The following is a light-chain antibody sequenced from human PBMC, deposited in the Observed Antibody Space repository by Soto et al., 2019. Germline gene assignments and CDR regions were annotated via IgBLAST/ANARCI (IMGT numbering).Light chain of an antibody. Sequence: QSALTQPASVSGSPGQSITISCTGSSSDVGGYDFVSWYQHHPGKAPKLIIYDVNNRPSGLSDRFSGSKSDNTASLTISGLQTEDEADYYCASYTATHTRVFGSGTKVTVL. CDR3: ASYTATHTRV. CDR1: SSDVGGYDF. J-gene: IGLJ1*01. V-gene: IGLV2-14*01. CDR2: DVN.